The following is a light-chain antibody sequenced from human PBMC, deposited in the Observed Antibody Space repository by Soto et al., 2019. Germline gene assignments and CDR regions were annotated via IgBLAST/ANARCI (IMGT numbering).Light chain of an antibody. J-gene: IGLJ1*01. CDR1: SSDVGSNNR. Sequence: QSALTQPPSVSGSPGQSVAISCSGTSSDVGSNNRVSWYQQYPGTAPKLMIYDVTNRPSGVPDRFSGSKSGNTASLTISGLQAEDEADYYCSSFTTSSTHVFGTGTKLTVL. CDR3: SSFTTSSTHV. V-gene: IGLV2-18*02. CDR2: DVT.